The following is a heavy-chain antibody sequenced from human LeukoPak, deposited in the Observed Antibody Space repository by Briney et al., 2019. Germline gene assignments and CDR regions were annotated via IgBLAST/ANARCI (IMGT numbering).Heavy chain of an antibody. CDR2: IYYSGST. V-gene: IGHV4-59*01. J-gene: IGHJ6*03. CDR3: ARDRRSGSSSGYYYYYMDV. D-gene: IGHD6-6*01. Sequence: PSETLSLTCTVSGGSISSYYWSWIRQPPGKGLEWIGYIYYSGSTNYNPSLKSRVTISVDTSKNQFSLKLSSVTAADTAVYYCARDRRSGSSSGYYYYYMDVWGKGTTVTVSS. CDR1: GGSISSYY.